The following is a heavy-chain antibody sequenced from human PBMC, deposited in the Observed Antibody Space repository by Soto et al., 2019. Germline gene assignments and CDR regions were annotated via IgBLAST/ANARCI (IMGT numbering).Heavy chain of an antibody. CDR2: IYYSGNT. D-gene: IGHD3-3*01. V-gene: IGHV4-4*02. CDR3: VRSVILSGGSYKGLIRLHYFAT. Sequence: LSLTCAVSGGSIISSNWWSWVRQPPGKGLEWIGEIYYSGNTNANPSLKSRVTLSLDKSKNHFSLMLSSVTAADTAIYYCVRSVILSGGSYKGLIRLHYFATWGPGTLVTVSS. J-gene: IGHJ4*02. CDR1: GGSIISSNW.